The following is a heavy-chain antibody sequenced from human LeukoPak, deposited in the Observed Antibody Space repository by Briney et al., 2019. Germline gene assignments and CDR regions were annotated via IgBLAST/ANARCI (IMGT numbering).Heavy chain of an antibody. Sequence: QPGGTLRLSCAASGFTFSSYGMSWVRQAPGKGLDWVSAISGSGSSTYYADSVKGRFTISRDNSKNTLYLQMNSLRAEDTAVYYCAKDHSSGYPDAFDIWGQGTMVTVSS. D-gene: IGHD3-10*01. V-gene: IGHV3-23*01. CDR1: GFTFSSYG. J-gene: IGHJ3*02. CDR2: ISGSGSST. CDR3: AKDHSSGYPDAFDI.